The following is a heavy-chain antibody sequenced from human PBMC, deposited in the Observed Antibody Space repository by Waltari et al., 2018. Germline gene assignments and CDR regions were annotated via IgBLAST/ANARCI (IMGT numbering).Heavy chain of an antibody. CDR3: TRGGNYDFWSHRPFVDP. Sequence: QVQLQQWGAGLLKPSETLSLTCVVSSAYISGYSWGWVRQPPGKGLEGTGQISHTGSTDYNPTLKSRVIISGHTSQNPFSLQLRSGTAADTALYFWTRGGNYDFWSHRPFVDPWGQGTLVTFSS. D-gene: IGHD3-3*01. CDR1: SAYISGYS. J-gene: IGHJ5*02. CDR2: ISHTGST. V-gene: IGHV4-34*01.